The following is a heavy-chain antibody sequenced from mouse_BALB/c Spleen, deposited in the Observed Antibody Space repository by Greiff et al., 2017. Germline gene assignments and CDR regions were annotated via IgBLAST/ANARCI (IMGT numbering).Heavy chain of an antibody. CDR2: IRLKSNNYAT. J-gene: IGHJ4*01. D-gene: IGHD2-1*01. CDR1: GFTFSNYW. Sequence: EVMLVESGGGLVQPGGSMKLSCVASGFTFSNYWMNWVRQSPEKGLEWVAEIRLKSNNYATHYAESVKGRFTISRDDSKSSVYLQMNNLRAEDTGIYYCTSLYGNYAYYAMDYWGQGTSVTVSS. CDR3: TSLYGNYAYYAMDY. V-gene: IGHV6-6*02.